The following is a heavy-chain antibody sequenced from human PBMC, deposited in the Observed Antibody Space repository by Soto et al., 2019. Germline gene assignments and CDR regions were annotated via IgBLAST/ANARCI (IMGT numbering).Heavy chain of an antibody. CDR2: IYYSGST. Sequence: PSETLSLTCTVSGGSISSSSYYWGWIRQPPGKGLEWIGSIYYSGSTYYNPSLKGRVTISVDTSKNQFSLKLGSVTAADTAVYYCARPSGYDFWSGYFDYWGQGTLVTVSS. J-gene: IGHJ4*02. CDR1: GGSISSSSYY. D-gene: IGHD3-3*01. V-gene: IGHV4-39*01. CDR3: ARPSGYDFWSGYFDY.